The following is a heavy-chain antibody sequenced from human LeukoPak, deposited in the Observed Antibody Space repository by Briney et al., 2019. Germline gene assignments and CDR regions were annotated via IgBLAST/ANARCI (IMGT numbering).Heavy chain of an antibody. CDR2: IYYSGST. D-gene: IGHD3-16*01. Sequence: PSETLSLTCTVSGGSISSYYWSWIRQPPGKGLEWIGCIYYSGSTNYNPSLKSRVTISVDTSKNQFSLKLSSVTAADTAVYYCARPTLQYDYYYAFDIWGQGTMVTVSS. CDR1: GGSISSYY. J-gene: IGHJ3*02. V-gene: IGHV4-59*08. CDR3: ARPTLQYDYYYAFDI.